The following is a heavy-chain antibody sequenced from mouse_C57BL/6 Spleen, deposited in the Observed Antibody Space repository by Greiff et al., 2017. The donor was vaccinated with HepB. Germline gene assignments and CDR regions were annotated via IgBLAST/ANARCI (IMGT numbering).Heavy chain of an antibody. D-gene: IGHD3-1*01. CDR2: IYPGDGDT. J-gene: IGHJ4*01. Sequence: QVQLQQSGPELVKPGASVKISCKASGYAFSSSWMNWVKQRPGKGLEWIGRIYPGDGDTNYNGKFKGKATLTADKSSSTAYMQLSSLTSEDSAVYFCARGREMDYWGHGTSVTVSS. CDR1: GYAFSSSW. V-gene: IGHV1-82*01. CDR3: ARGREMDY.